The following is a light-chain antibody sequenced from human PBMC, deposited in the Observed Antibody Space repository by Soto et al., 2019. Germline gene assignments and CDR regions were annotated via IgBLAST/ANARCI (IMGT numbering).Light chain of an antibody. Sequence: VLTQSPATLSLSPGERATLSCRASQSIHTSLAWYQQKPGQPPRLVVYDSTLRANGVPDRFGGSRYGTEFTLSINNLEPEDFAVYYCQQRNFWPPITFGQGTRLEI. CDR3: QQRNFWPPIT. CDR2: DST. CDR1: QSIHTS. V-gene: IGKV3-11*01. J-gene: IGKJ5*01.